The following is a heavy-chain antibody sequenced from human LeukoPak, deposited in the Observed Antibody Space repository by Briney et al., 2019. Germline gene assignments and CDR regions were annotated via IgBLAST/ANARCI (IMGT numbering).Heavy chain of an antibody. CDR2: ISSSGSTI. J-gene: IGHJ4*01. V-gene: IGHV3-11*04. CDR3: ARDKGSDYYDTSGYFD. D-gene: IGHD3-22*01. Sequence: GGSLRLSCVASGFTFSGYYMTWIRQSPGKGLERVSYISSSGSTIYYADSVKGRFTISRDNAKNSLYLQMNSLRAEDTAVYYCARDKGSDYYDTSGYFDWGHGTLVIVSS. CDR1: GFTFSGYY.